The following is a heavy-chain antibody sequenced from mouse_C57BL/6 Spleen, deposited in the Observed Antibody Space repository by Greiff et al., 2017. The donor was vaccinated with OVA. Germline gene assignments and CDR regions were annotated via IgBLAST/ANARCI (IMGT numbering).Heavy chain of an antibody. V-gene: IGHV1-52*01. CDR1: GYTFTSYW. CDR2: IDPSDSET. Sequence: QVQLQQPGAELVRPGSSVKLSCKASGYTFTSYWMHWVKQRPIQGLEWIGNIDPSDSETHYNQKFKDKATLTVDTSSSTAYMQLSSLTSEDSAVYYCARDDGPYAMDYWGQGTSVTVSS. J-gene: IGHJ4*01. D-gene: IGHD2-3*01. CDR3: ARDDGPYAMDY.